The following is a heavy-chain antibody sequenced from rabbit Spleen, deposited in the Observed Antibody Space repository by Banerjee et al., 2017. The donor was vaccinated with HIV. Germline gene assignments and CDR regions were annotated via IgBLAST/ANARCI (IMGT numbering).Heavy chain of an antibody. CDR2: IYPNSGVT. V-gene: IGHV1S40*01. CDR1: GIDFSTYYY. Sequence: QSLEESGGDLVKPGASLTLTCKASGIDFSTYYYMCWVRQAPGKGLEWIASIYPNSGVTYYANWAKGRFTVSKTSSTTVTLQMPGLTAADTATYFCASDIYGYGGFNLWGPGTLVTVS. J-gene: IGHJ4*01. D-gene: IGHD6-1*01. CDR3: ASDIYGYGGFNL.